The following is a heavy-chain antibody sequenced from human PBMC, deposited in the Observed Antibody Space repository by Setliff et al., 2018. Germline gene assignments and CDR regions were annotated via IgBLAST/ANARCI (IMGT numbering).Heavy chain of an antibody. Sequence: SETLSLTCTVSGGSISPYFWSWIRQPPGKGLEWIGYIYHNGNTNFNPSLKTRVTMSVDPSKNQFALNLRSVTAADTAVYYCVRDRAAYSYGLDVWAQGTTVTVSS. D-gene: IGHD6-13*01. CDR2: IYHNGNT. CDR1: GGSISPYF. CDR3: VRDRAAYSYGLDV. J-gene: IGHJ6*02. V-gene: IGHV4-59*01.